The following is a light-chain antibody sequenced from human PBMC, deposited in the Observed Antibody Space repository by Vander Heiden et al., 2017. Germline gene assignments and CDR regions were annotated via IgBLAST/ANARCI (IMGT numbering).Light chain of an antibody. V-gene: IGKV3-15*01. Sequence: EIVMTQSPATLSVSPGERATLSCRASQSVRSNLAWYQQKPGQAPRLLIYGASTRATGIPARFSGSGYGTEFTLTISSLQSEDFAVYYCQQYKNWPPLTFGGGTKVEIK. CDR1: QSVRSN. J-gene: IGKJ4*01. CDR3: QQYKNWPPLT. CDR2: GAS.